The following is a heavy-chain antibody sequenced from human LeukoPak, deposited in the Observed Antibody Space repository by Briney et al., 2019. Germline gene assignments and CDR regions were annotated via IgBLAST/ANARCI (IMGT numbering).Heavy chain of an antibody. CDR2: IKGDGSEQ. Sequence: PGGSLRLSCAASGFTFSSYWMTWVRQAPGKGLEWVANIKGDGSEQQYVDSVKGRFAISRDNTKNSLYLQMNSLRAEDTAVYYCARDITAFDYWGQGTLVTVSS. CDR1: GFTFSSYW. D-gene: IGHD3-16*01. CDR3: ARDITAFDY. V-gene: IGHV3-7*05. J-gene: IGHJ4*02.